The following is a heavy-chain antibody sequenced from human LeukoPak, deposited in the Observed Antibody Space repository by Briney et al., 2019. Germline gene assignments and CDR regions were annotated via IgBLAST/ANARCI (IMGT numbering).Heavy chain of an antibody. CDR1: GFTFNNYV. Sequence: GGSLRLSCAASGFTFNNYVMSWVRQAPGKGLEWVGFIRSKGYGGTTDYAAPVKGRFTISRDDSKNTLYLQMNSLKTEDTAAYYCTTDYLHYFDYWGQGTLVTVSS. D-gene: IGHD2/OR15-2a*01. J-gene: IGHJ4*02. CDR3: TTDYLHYFDY. V-gene: IGHV3-15*01. CDR2: IRSKGYGGTT.